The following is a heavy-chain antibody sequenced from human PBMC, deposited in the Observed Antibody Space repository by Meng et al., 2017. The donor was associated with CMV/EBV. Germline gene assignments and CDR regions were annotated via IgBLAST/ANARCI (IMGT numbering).Heavy chain of an antibody. CDR2: IRYDGSNK. D-gene: IGHD5-12*01. V-gene: IGHV3-30*02. CDR1: GFTFSSYG. Sequence: GESLKISCAASGFTFSSYGMHWVRQAPGKGLEWVAFIRYDGSNKYYADSVKGRFTISRDNSKNTLCLQMNSLRAEDTAVYYCAKDGYSGYDYDYWGQGTLVTVSS. J-gene: IGHJ4*02. CDR3: AKDGYSGYDYDY.